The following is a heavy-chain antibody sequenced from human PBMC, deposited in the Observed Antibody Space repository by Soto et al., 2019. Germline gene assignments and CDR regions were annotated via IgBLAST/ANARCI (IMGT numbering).Heavy chain of an antibody. CDR3: ARHQLTYDILTGYYGMDV. CDR2: IDPSDSYT. D-gene: IGHD3-9*01. V-gene: IGHV5-10-1*01. CDR1: GYSFTSYW. J-gene: IGHJ6*02. Sequence: GESLKISCKGSGYSFTSYWISWVRQMPGKGLEWMGRIDPSDSYTNYSPSFQGHVTISADKSISTAYLQWISLKASDTAMYYCARHQLTYDILTGYYGMDVWGQGTTVTVSS.